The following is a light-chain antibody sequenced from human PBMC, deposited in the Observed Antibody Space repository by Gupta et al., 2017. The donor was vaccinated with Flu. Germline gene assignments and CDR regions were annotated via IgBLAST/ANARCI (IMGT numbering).Light chain of an antibody. CDR1: QDISNY. Sequence: DIQMTHSPSSLSASVGDRVTITCQASQDISNYLNWYQQKPGKAPKLLIYDASTLETGVPSRFSGSGSGTDFTFTISSLQPEDIATYYCQQYDNLPLTFGGGTKVEIK. CDR2: DAS. CDR3: QQYDNLPLT. J-gene: IGKJ4*01. V-gene: IGKV1-33*01.